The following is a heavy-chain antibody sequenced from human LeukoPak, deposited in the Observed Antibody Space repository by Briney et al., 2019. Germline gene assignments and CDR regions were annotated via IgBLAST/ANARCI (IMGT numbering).Heavy chain of an antibody. CDR3: AKEKYDILTGYPLDY. J-gene: IGHJ4*02. CDR2: ISGSGGST. CDR1: GFTFSSYA. D-gene: IGHD3-9*01. Sequence: GGSLRLSCAAPGFTFSSYAMSWVRQAPGKGLEWVSAISGSGGSTYYADSVKGRFTISRDNSKNTLYLQMNSLRAEDTAVYYCAKEKYDILTGYPLDYWGQGTLVTVSS. V-gene: IGHV3-23*01.